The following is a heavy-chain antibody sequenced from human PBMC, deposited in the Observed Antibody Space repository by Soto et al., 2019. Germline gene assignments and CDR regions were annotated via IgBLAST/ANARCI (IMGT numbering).Heavy chain of an antibody. CDR3: ARDRRGTSSKYYMDV. D-gene: IGHD2-2*01. CDR2: INPSGGST. J-gene: IGHJ6*03. Sequence: ASVKVSFKASGYTFTSYYMHWVRQAPGQGLEWMGIINPSGGSTSYAQKFQGRVTMTRDTSTSTVYMELSSLRSEDTAVYYCARDRRGTSSKYYMDVWGKGTTVTVSS. CDR1: GYTFTSYY. V-gene: IGHV1-46*03.